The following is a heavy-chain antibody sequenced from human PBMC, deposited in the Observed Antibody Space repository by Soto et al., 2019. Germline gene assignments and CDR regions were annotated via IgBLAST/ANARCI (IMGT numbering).Heavy chain of an antibody. Sequence: PSETLSLTCTVSGGSISSYYWSWIRQPPGKGLEWIGYIYYSGSTNYNPSLKSRVTISVDTSKNQFSLKLSSVTAADTAVYYCARALGECSSTSCYTAFDYWGQGTLVTVS. CDR1: GGSISSYY. J-gene: IGHJ4*02. D-gene: IGHD2-2*02. CDR2: IYYSGST. V-gene: IGHV4-59*01. CDR3: ARALGECSSTSCYTAFDY.